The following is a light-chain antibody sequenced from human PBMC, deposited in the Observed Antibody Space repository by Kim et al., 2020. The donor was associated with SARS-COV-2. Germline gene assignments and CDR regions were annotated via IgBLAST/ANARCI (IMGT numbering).Light chain of an antibody. V-gene: IGKV2-28*01. CDR1: PSHLHPDGYDY. CDR2: LAS. Sequence: PASISCRSGPSHLHPDGYDYLDWYVQKPGQSPQLLIDLASNRASGVPDRFSGSASGTDYTLKISRVEAEDVGIYYCMQSLRTPPTFGGGTKVDIK. J-gene: IGKJ4*01. CDR3: MQSLRTPPT.